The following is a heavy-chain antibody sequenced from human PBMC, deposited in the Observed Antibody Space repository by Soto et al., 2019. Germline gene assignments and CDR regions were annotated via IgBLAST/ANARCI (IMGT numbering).Heavy chain of an antibody. CDR1: GFTFSSYS. CDR2: ISSSSSYI. J-gene: IGHJ6*03. V-gene: IGHV3-21*01. CDR3: ARDSFPYTEAVTNYYYMDV. Sequence: GGSLRLSCAASGFTFSSYSMNWVRQAPGKGLEWVSSISSSSSYIYYADSVKGRFTISRDNAKNSLYLQMNSLRAEDTAVYYCARDSFPYTEAVTNYYYMDVWGKGTTVTVSS. D-gene: IGHD4-17*01.